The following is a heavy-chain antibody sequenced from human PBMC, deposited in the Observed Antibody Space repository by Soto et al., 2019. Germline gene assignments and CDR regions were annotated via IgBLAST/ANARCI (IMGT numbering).Heavy chain of an antibody. Sequence: PGGSLRLSCAASGFTFSSYAMSWVRQAPGKGLEWVSAISGSGGSTYYADSVKGRFTISRDNSKNTLYLQMNSLRAEDTAVYYCAKSGYYYYYYGMDVWGQGTTVTVSS. D-gene: IGHD3-3*01. V-gene: IGHV3-23*01. CDR1: GFTFSSYA. CDR3: AKSGYYYYYYGMDV. CDR2: ISGSGGST. J-gene: IGHJ6*02.